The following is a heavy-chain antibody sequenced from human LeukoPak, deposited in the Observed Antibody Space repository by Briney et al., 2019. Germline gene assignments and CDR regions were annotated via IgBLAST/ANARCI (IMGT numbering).Heavy chain of an antibody. D-gene: IGHD1-26*01. V-gene: IGHV3-7*01. Sequence: GGALRLSCVGSGFTVSRYWMRWVRQAPGKGREGVANIKEDGSKKDYVDAVKGRFTISRDNAKNSLYLEMNSLRAEDTAVYYCARDAVGGSYAYWGQGTLVTVSS. CDR3: ARDAVGGSYAY. CDR2: IKEDGSKK. J-gene: IGHJ4*02. CDR1: GFTVSRYW.